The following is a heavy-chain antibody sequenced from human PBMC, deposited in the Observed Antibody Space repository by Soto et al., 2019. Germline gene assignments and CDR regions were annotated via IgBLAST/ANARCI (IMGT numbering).Heavy chain of an antibody. J-gene: IGHJ3*02. Sequence: PSETLSLTCTVSGGSISSYYWSWIRQPPGKGLEWIGYIYYSGSTNYNPSLKSRVTISVDTSKNQFSLKLSSVTAADTAVYYCARLDYDFWSGRDDAFESWGQGTMVTVSS. CDR3: ARLDYDFWSGRDDAFES. V-gene: IGHV4-59*08. CDR1: GGSISSYY. CDR2: IYYSGST. D-gene: IGHD3-3*01.